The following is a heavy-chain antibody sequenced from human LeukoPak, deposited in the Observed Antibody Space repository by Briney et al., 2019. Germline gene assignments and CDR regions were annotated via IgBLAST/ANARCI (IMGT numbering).Heavy chain of an antibody. D-gene: IGHD6-19*01. J-gene: IGHJ5*02. Sequence: PSETLSLTCTVSGGSISSYYWSWIRQPPGKGLEWIGYIYYSGSTNYNPSLKSRVTISVDTSKNQFSLKLSSVTAADTAVYYCARDRGSGWYANNWFDPWGQGTLVTVSS. CDR1: GGSISSYY. V-gene: IGHV4-59*01. CDR3: ARDRGSGWYANNWFDP. CDR2: IYYSGST.